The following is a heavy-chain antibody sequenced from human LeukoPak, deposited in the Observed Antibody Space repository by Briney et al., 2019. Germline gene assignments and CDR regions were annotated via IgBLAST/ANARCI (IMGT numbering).Heavy chain of an antibody. Sequence: PGESLQISCQGSGYSFISYWIGWVRQMPGKGLEWMGIIYPGDSNTKYSPSFQGQVTISADRSISTACLQWSSLKASDTAMYFCARHIAAAYYFDYWGQGTLVTVSS. CDR1: GYSFISYW. V-gene: IGHV5-51*01. J-gene: IGHJ4*02. CDR2: IYPGDSNT. D-gene: IGHD6-13*01. CDR3: ARHIAAAYYFDY.